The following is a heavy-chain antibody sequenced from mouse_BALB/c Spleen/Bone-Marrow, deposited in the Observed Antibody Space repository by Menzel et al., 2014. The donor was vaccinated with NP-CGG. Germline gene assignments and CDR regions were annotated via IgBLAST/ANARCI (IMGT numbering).Heavy chain of an antibody. CDR1: GYTFTSYW. D-gene: IGHD5-2*01. V-gene: IGHV1S22*01. CDR2: IYPVSGST. J-gene: IGHJ3*01. Sequence: LQQSGSELVRPGASVKLSCTASGYTFTSYWMHWVQPRPGQGLEWIGYIYPVSGSTNYDEKFKSKATLTVDTSSSTAYMQLSSLTSEDSAVYYCTRVNEYGRAWFAYWGQGTLVTVSA. CDR3: TRVNEYGRAWFAY.